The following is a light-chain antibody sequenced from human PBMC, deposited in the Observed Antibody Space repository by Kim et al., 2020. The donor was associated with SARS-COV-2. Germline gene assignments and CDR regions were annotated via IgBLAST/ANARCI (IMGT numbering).Light chain of an antibody. CDR2: DVS. Sequence: QSITISCTVTRSDVGGYNDVSWYQQHPGKAPKLMIYDVSKRPSGVANRFAGAKSGNTASLTISGLQAEDEADYYCSSYTSSSLVVFGGGTQLTVL. CDR1: RSDVGGYND. J-gene: IGLJ2*01. V-gene: IGLV2-14*04. CDR3: SSYTSSSLVV.